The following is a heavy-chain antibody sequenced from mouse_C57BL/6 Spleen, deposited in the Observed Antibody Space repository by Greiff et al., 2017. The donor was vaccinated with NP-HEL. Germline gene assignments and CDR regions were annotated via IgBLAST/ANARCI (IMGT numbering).Heavy chain of an antibody. Sequence: EVHLVESGGGLVKPGGSLKLSCAASGFTFSSYTMSWVRQTPEKRLEWVATISGGGGNTYYPDSVKGRFTISRDNAKNTLYLQMSSLRSEDTALYYCAREPDYYFDYWGQGTTLTVSS. V-gene: IGHV5-9*01. CDR2: ISGGGGNT. J-gene: IGHJ2*01. D-gene: IGHD2-4*01. CDR3: AREPDYYFDY. CDR1: GFTFSSYT.